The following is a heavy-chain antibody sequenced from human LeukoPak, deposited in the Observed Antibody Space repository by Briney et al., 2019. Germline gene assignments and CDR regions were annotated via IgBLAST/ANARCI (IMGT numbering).Heavy chain of an antibody. CDR1: GFTFSSYA. J-gene: IGHJ3*02. V-gene: IGHV3-30-3*01. CDR3: ARGTWFDIVQTEDAFDI. CDR2: ISYDGSNK. D-gene: IGHD2-8*01. Sequence: GGSLRLSCAASGFTFSSYAMHWVRQAPGKGLEWVAVISYDGSNKYYADSVKGRFTISRDNSKNTLYLQMNSLRAEDTAVYYCARGTWFDIVQTEDAFDIWGQGTMVTVSS.